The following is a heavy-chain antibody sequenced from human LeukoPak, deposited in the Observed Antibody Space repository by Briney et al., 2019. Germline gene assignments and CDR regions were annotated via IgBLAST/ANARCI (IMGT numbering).Heavy chain of an antibody. D-gene: IGHD2-2*02. V-gene: IGHV3-23*01. CDR1: GFTFSSYA. CDR3: AKAYTLHDAFDI. CDR2: ISGSGGST. J-gene: IGHJ3*02. Sequence: GGSLRLSCAASGFTFSSYAMSWVRQAPGKGLEWVSAISGSGGSTYYADSVKGRFTISRNNSKNTLYLQMNSLRAEDTAVYYCAKAYTLHDAFDIWGQGTMVTVSS.